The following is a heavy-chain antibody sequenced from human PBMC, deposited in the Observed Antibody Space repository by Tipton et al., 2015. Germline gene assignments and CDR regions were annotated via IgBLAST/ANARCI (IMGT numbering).Heavy chain of an antibody. J-gene: IGHJ4*02. Sequence: SLRPSCVVAGFTFDDHAMHWVRQAPGKGLEWISGITWNSVNVEYADSVKGRFTISRDNSKNSLYLEMNSLRVDDTALYYCAREYSNTWWFFDNRGLGTLVTVSS. CDR1: GFTFDDHA. V-gene: IGHV3-9*01. CDR3: AREYSNTWWFFDN. CDR2: ITWNSVNV. D-gene: IGHD4-11*01.